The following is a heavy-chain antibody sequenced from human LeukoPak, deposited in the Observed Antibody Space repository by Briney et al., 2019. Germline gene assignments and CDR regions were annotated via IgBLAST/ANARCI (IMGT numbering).Heavy chain of an antibody. CDR1: GYTFTSYY. D-gene: IGHD6-13*01. CDR3: ARARPRIAAASRVYYYYYYMDV. CDR2: INPSGGST. Sequence: GASVKVSCKASGYTFTSYYMHWVRQAPGQGLEWMGIINPSGGSTSYAQKFQGRVTMTRDTSISTAYMELSRLRSDDTAVYYCARARPRIAAASRVYYYYYYMDVWGKGTTVTVSS. V-gene: IGHV1-46*01. J-gene: IGHJ6*03.